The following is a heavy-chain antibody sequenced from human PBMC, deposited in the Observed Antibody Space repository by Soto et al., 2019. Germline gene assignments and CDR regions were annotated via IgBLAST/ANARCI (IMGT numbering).Heavy chain of an antibody. CDR1: GFSFSSYE. V-gene: IGHV3-48*03. Sequence: EVQLVESGGGLIKPGGSLRLSCAASGFSFSSYEMNWVRQSPGKGLQWISYISSNGRKIDDADSVKGRFAISRDNAKNSVFMRMNSLRVDDTAIYYCARGPGPSAGVTGDLLWFDSWGHGTLVTVSS. CDR2: ISSNGRKI. CDR3: ARGPGPSAGVTGDLLWFDS. J-gene: IGHJ5*01. D-gene: IGHD2-21*02.